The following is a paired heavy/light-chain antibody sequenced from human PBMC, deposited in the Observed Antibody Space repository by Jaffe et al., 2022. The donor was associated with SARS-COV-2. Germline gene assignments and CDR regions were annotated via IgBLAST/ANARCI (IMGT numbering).Light chain of an antibody. CDR1: SSDVGSYNY. CDR3: SSYTSTSTPV. CDR2: GVS. J-gene: IGLJ1*01. Sequence: QSAPTQPASVSGSPGQSITISCTGTSSDVGSYNYVSWYQQHPGKAPNLIIYGVSSRPSGVPDRFSGSKSGNTASLTISGLQSEDEADYYCSSYTSTSTPVFGTGTKVSVL. V-gene: IGLV2-14*01.
Heavy chain of an antibody. Sequence: EVQLEESGGGLIQPGGSLRLSCAASGFTVSSKYMNWVRQAPGKGLEWVSVIFSSGSTYYADSVKGRFAISRDNSKNTLYLQMNSLRAEDTAVYYCARDQWLGSYYFDLWGRGTLVTVSS. CDR3: ARDQWLGSYYFDL. D-gene: IGHD3-22*01. V-gene: IGHV3-53*01. CDR2: IFSSGST. CDR1: GFTVSSKY. J-gene: IGHJ2*01.